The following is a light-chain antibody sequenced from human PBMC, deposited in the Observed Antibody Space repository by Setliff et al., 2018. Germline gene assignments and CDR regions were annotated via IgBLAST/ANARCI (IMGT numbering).Light chain of an antibody. V-gene: IGLV2-23*02. CDR1: SSDVGNYNL. J-gene: IGLJ3*02. CDR3: CSYAGSRAVV. CDR2: EVA. Sequence: QSVLTQPASVSGSPGQSITTSCTGTSSDVGNYNLVFWYQQHPGKAPKLIIYEVAKRSSGVSDRFSGSKSGNTASLTISGLQSEDEADYHCCSYAGSRAVVFGVGTKVTVL.